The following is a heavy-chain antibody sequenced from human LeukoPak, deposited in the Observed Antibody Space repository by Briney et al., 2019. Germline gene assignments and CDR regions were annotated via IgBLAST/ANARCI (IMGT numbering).Heavy chain of an antibody. V-gene: IGHV3-23*01. CDR2: ISGSGTAT. CDR1: EFTFSNYA. D-gene: IGHD1-20*01. J-gene: IGHJ4*02. Sequence: GGSLRFSCAASEFTFSNYAMTWVRQAPGKGLKWVSTISGSGTATYYADSVKGRFTISRDNSKNTLYLQMNGLRADDTAVYYCAKENNWNDGRFNYFDYWGQGTLVTVSS. CDR3: AKENNWNDGRFNYFDY.